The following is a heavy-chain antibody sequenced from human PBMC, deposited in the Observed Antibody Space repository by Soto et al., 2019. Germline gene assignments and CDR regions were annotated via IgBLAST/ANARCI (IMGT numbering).Heavy chain of an antibody. CDR1: GGSLTSNGYY. V-gene: IGHV4-31*03. Sequence: QVHLQESGPGLVKPSQTLSLTCTVSGGSLTSNGYYWSWIRQRPEKGLEWLGYIYYSGTTHFNPSLKSRLSLSMDTSNNQFSLALTSVTAADTAVYFCARDLLYRAVFEIWGQGTLVTVSA. CDR2: IYYSGTT. CDR3: ARDLLYRAVFEI. D-gene: IGHD3-3*01. J-gene: IGHJ3*02.